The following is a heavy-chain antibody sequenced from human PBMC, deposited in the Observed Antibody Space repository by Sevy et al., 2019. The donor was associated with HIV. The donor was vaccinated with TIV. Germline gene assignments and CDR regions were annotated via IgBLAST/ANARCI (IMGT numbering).Heavy chain of an antibody. CDR3: AKGRIPSIGTLGPFDS. Sequence: GGSLRLSCAASGFSLSNYAMSWVRQPPGKGLEWISTKTGSAGVTYYADSVKGRFTISRDNSKNTLLLQMNRLRAEDTALYYCAKGRIPSIGTLGPFDSWGQGTLVTGSS. J-gene: IGHJ4*02. V-gene: IGHV3-23*01. CDR1: GFSLSNYA. CDR2: KTGSAGVT. D-gene: IGHD6-6*01.